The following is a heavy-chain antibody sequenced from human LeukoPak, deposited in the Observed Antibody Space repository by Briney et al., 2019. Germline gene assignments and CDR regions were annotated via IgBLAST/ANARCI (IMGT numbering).Heavy chain of an antibody. V-gene: IGHV3-49*04. D-gene: IGHD6-19*01. J-gene: IGHJ4*03. CDR2: IRSKNFGGTT. CDR3: TRPVAGYFFEY. Sequence: GGSLRLSCTTSGFTFRDYAMSWVRQAPGKGLEWLGFIRSKNFGGTTDYAASVKGRITISRDDSQSIVYLQMNGLKTEDTAIYYCTRPVAGYFFEYWGQGTTVTVSS. CDR1: GFTFRDYA.